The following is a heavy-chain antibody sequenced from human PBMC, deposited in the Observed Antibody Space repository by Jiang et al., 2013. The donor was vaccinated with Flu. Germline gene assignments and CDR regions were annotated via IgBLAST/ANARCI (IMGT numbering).Heavy chain of an antibody. CDR3: ARDASGGYNWFDP. CDR2: VYYSGTA. CDR1: GGSITSYY. Sequence: GSGLVKPSETLSLTCTLSGGSITSYYWSWIRQSPGKGLEWIGYVYYSGTANYNPSLKSRVTISVDTSKNQFSLKLRSVTPADTAVYYCARDASGGYNWFDPWGPGTLVTVSS. J-gene: IGHJ5*02. V-gene: IGHV4-59*01. D-gene: IGHD2-15*01.